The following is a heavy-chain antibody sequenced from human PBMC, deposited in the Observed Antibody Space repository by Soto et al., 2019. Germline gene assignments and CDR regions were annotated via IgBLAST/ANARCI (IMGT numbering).Heavy chain of an antibody. D-gene: IGHD3-3*01. CDR2: IYHSGST. V-gene: IGHV4-4*02. CDR1: GGSIISSNW. J-gene: IGHJ6*02. Sequence: SETLSLTCAVSGGSIISSNWWSWVRQPPGQGLEWIGEIYHSGSTNYNPSLKSRVTISVDKSKNQFSLKLSSVTAADTAVYYCASYPMYYDFWSGYYGNYGMDVWGQGTTVT. CDR3: ASYPMYYDFWSGYYGNYGMDV.